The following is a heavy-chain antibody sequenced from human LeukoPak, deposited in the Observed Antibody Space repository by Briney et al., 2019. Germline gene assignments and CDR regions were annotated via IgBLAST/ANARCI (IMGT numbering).Heavy chain of an antibody. D-gene: IGHD2-21*01. CDR1: GFRFSNNA. CDR3: AKTAMIKVIANSYPKGLNY. V-gene: IGHV3-23*01. CDR2: ISGSGDTT. J-gene: IGHJ4*02. Sequence: PGGSLRLSCAASGFRFSNNAMNWVRQAPGKGLEWVSAISGSGDTTYYADPVKGRFTISRDNSRKTLYLHMSSLRADDTALYYCAKTAMIKVIANSYPKGLNYWGQGALVTVSS.